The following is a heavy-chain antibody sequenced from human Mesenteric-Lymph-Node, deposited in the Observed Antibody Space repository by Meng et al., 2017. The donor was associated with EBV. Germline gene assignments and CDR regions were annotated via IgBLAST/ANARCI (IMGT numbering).Heavy chain of an antibody. CDR3: AHSGSSWFFFWWFDP. CDR1: GFSLNPSGAG. CDR2: IYWDDDK. V-gene: IGHV2-5*02. Sequence: IAFDAPFPPLVSPTPRLTLSCPFSGFSLNPSGAGVGWLRQPPGKALEWVALIYWDDDKRYNPSLKNRLTITKDTSKNQVVLTMTNMAPVDTGTYYCAHSGSSWFFFWWFDPWGPGTLVTVSS. J-gene: IGHJ5*02. D-gene: IGHD6-13*01.